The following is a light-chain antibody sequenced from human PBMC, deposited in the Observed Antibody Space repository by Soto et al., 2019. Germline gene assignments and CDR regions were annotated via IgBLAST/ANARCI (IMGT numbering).Light chain of an antibody. Sequence: QSVLTQPPSASGSPGQSVTISCTGTSSDVGGYNYVSWYQQHPGKAPQLMIYEVSKRPSGVPDRVAGSKSGNTASLTASGLQSEDEADYYCSSYAGSNNLGFGGGTKLTVL. CDR3: SSYAGSNNLG. CDR2: EVS. CDR1: SSDVGGYNY. J-gene: IGLJ2*01. V-gene: IGLV2-8*01.